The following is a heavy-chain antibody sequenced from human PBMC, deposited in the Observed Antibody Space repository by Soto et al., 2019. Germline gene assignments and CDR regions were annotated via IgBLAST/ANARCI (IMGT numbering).Heavy chain of an antibody. J-gene: IGHJ5*02. D-gene: IGHD1-1*01. CDR1: GGSISSSSYF. CDR3: ARGDDWKSSCFGA. Sequence: SETLSLTCTVSGGSISSSSYFWAWIRHTPGKGLEWIGYISYSGATEFSPSLQSRVTISVDASKNQFSLKMNSVTAADTAVYYCARGDDWKSSCFGAWGPGTLVTVSS. CDR2: ISYSGAT. V-gene: IGHV4-39*07.